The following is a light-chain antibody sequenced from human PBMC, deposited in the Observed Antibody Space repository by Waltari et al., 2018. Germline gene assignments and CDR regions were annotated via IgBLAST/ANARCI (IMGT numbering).Light chain of an antibody. CDR3: QQYNNWPLYT. CDR1: HSLGTN. Sequence: ETVMTQSPATLSVSPGGRATLPRRASHSLGTNLAWYQQKPGQAPRLLIYGASSRATGVPARFSGSGSGTDFTLTISSLQSEDFVVYYCQQYNNWPLYTFGQGTKLEI. V-gene: IGKV3-15*01. CDR2: GAS. J-gene: IGKJ2*01.